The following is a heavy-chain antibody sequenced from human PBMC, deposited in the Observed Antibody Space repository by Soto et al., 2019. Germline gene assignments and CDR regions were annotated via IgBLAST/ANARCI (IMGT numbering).Heavy chain of an antibody. Sequence: ASVKVSCKASGYTFTSYAMHWVRQAPGQRLEWMGWINAGNGNTKYSQKFQGRVTITRDTSASTAYMELSSLRSEDTAVYYCARAVVPAAIVWFDPWGQGTLVTVSS. D-gene: IGHD2-2*01. V-gene: IGHV1-3*01. CDR1: GYTFTSYA. J-gene: IGHJ5*02. CDR3: ARAVVPAAIVWFDP. CDR2: INAGNGNT.